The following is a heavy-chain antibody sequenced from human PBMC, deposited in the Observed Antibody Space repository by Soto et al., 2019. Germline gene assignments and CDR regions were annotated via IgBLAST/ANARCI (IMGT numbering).Heavy chain of an antibody. CDR3: ARDHSSGWLYNWFDP. CDR2: IYYSGST. J-gene: IGHJ5*02. V-gene: IGHV4-59*11. CDR1: GGSISSHY. D-gene: IGHD6-19*01. Sequence: PSETLSLTCTVSGGSISSHYWSWIRQPPGKGLEWVGYIYYSGSTNYSPSLKSRVTISVDTSKNQFSLKLSSVTAADTAVYYCARDHSSGWLYNWFDPWGQGTLVTVSS.